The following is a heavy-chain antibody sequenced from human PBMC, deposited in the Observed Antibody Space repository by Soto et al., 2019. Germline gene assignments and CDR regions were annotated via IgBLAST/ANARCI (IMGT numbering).Heavy chain of an antibody. CDR3: ARHNWNYGNFDY. V-gene: IGHV4-59*01. J-gene: IGHJ4*02. Sequence: SETLSLTCTVSGGSISSYYWSWIRQPPGKGLEWIGYIYYSGSTNYNPSLKSRVTISVDTSKNQFSLKLSSVTAADAAVYYCARHNWNYGNFDYWGQGTLVTLSS. CDR1: GGSISSYY. D-gene: IGHD1-7*01. CDR2: IYYSGST.